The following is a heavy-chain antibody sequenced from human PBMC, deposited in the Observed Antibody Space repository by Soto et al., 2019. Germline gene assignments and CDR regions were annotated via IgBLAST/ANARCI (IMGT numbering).Heavy chain of an antibody. J-gene: IGHJ4*02. D-gene: IGHD6-13*01. Sequence: SVKGTCKASGLTFSTSTIQWVRQTRGHRLEWIGWIVVGNGNTNFAQNLRQRVTFSRDMSTSTAYMELSSLRSDDTAMYYCATASAGYTFGFDLWGQGSLVTVSS. V-gene: IGHV1-58*02. CDR3: ATASAGYTFGFDL. CDR2: IVVGNGNT. CDR1: GLTFSTST.